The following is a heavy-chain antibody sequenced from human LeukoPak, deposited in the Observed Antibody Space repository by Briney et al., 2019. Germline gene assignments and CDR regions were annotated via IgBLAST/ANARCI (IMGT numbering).Heavy chain of an antibody. J-gene: IGHJ4*02. CDR1: GGSISSSSHY. CDR3: ARDRRHEPRAAGYFDY. D-gene: IGHD5-24*01. CDR2: IYYSGIT. V-gene: IGHV4-39*07. Sequence: PSETLSLTCTVSGGSISSSSHYWGWIRQPPGKGLEWIGSIYYSGITYYNPSLRSRVTISVDTSKNQFSLKLSSVTAADTAVYYCARDRRHEPRAAGYFDYWGQGTLVTVSS.